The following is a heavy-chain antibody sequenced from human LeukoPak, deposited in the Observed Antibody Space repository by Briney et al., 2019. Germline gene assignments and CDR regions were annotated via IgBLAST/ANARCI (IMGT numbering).Heavy chain of an antibody. CDR1: GGSISSSNDY. D-gene: IGHD6-13*01. CDR3: ARGVAAAGNYYFDY. Sequence: SETLSLTCTVAGGSISSSNDYWGWIRQPPGEGLEWIGYIYYSGSTNYNPSLKSRVTISVDTSKNQFSLKLSSVTAADTAVYYCARGVAAAGNYYFDYWGQGTLVTVSS. J-gene: IGHJ4*02. V-gene: IGHV4-61*05. CDR2: IYYSGST.